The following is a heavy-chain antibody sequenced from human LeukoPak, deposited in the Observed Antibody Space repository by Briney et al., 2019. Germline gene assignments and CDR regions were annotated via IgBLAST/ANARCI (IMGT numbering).Heavy chain of an antibody. D-gene: IGHD3-10*01. CDR1: GGSISSSSYY. CDR3: ARQTGSGLFSLP. Sequence: SETLSLTCTVSGGSISSSSYYWGWIRQPPGKGLEWIGSIYYSGSPYYNPSLKSRVTISVDTSKNQFSLKLSSVTAADTAVYYCARQTGSGLFSLPGGQGTLVTVSS. J-gene: IGHJ4*02. CDR2: IYYSGSP. V-gene: IGHV4-39*01.